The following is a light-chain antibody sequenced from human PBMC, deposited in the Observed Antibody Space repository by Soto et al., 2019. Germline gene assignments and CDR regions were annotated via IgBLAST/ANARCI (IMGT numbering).Light chain of an antibody. CDR2: EAN. V-gene: IGLV2-14*01. J-gene: IGLJ2*01. CDR3: SSHTSSSTVV. Sequence: QSALTQPASVSGSPGQSITISCTGTSSDIGGYNYVSWYQRHPGKAPKLIIYEANNRPSGVSNRFSGSKSGNTASLTISGLQAEDEADYYCSSHTSSSTVVFGGGTKVTVL. CDR1: SSDIGGYNY.